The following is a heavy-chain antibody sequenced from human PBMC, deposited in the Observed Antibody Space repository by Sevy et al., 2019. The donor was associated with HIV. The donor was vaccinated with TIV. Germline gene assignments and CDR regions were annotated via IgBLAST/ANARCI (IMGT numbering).Heavy chain of an antibody. J-gene: IGHJ4*02. CDR3: ARGGPNQQQLDYFDY. Sequence: SETLSLTCTVSGGSISTYYWNWIRQPPGKGLEWIGYIYYSGNTNYNPSLTSRVSMSADTSKNHFSLKLSSVTAADTAMYYCARGGPNQQQLDYFDYWGQGTLVTVSS. CDR1: GGSISTYY. V-gene: IGHV4-59*01. D-gene: IGHD1-1*01. CDR2: IYYSGNT.